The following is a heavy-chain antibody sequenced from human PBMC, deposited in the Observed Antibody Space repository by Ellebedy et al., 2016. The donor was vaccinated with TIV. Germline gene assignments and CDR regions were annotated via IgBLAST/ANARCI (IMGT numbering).Heavy chain of an antibody. Sequence: SLKISXAASGFTFDDYAMHWVRQAPGKGLEWVSGISWNSGSIGYADSVKGRFTISRDNAKNSLYLQMNSLRAEDTALYYCAKDRGHDIVATMGWFNPWGQGTLVTVSS. D-gene: IGHD5-12*01. CDR1: GFTFDDYA. CDR2: ISWNSGSI. V-gene: IGHV3-9*01. CDR3: AKDRGHDIVATMGWFNP. J-gene: IGHJ5*02.